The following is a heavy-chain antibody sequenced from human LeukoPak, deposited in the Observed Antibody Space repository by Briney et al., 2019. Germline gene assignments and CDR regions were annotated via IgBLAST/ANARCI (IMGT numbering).Heavy chain of an antibody. D-gene: IGHD3-16*01. CDR1: GGSMSSYY. CDR3: ARDGGHVVTGEYYFDY. J-gene: IGHJ4*02. CDR2: IYYSGST. V-gene: IGHV4-59*01. Sequence: PSEILSLTCTVPGGSMSSYYWSWIRQPPGKGLEWIGYIYYSGSTNYNPSLKSRVTISVDTSKNQFSLKLSSVTAADTAVYYCARDGGHVVTGEYYFDYWGQGTLVTVSS.